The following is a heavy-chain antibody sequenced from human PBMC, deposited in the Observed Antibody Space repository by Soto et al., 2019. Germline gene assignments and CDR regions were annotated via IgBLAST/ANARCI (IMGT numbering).Heavy chain of an antibody. CDR2: ISSSSSYI. CDR1: GFTFSSYS. CDR3: ARDLKTYYYDSSGSTDP. Sequence: PGGSLRLSCAASGFTFSSYSMNWVRQAPGKGLEWVSSISSSSSYIYYADSVKGRFTISRDNAKNSLYLQMNSLRAEDTAVYYCARDLKTYYYDSSGSTDPWGQGTLVTVSS. J-gene: IGHJ5*02. D-gene: IGHD3-22*01. V-gene: IGHV3-21*01.